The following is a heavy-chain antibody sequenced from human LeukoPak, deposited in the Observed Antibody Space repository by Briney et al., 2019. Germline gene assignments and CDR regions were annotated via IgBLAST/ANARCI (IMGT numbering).Heavy chain of an antibody. Sequence: PSETLSLACTVSGGSINTYYWSWIRQPPGKGLEWIRYISYSGITNYNPSLKSRVTISVDTSKNQFSLKLTSVTAADTAVYYCARMVYTNKVDYWGQGTLVTVSS. D-gene: IGHD4-11*01. V-gene: IGHV4-59*08. CDR3: ARMVYTNKVDY. CDR1: GGSINTYY. CDR2: ISYSGIT. J-gene: IGHJ4*02.